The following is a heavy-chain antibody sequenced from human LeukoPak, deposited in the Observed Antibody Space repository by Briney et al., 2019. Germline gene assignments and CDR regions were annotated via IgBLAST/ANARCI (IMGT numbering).Heavy chain of an antibody. V-gene: IGHV3-20*04. D-gene: IGHD3-16*02. J-gene: IGHJ4*02. Sequence: GGSLRLSCAASGFTFSSYAMSWVRQAPGKGLEWVSGINWNGGSTGYADSVKGRFTISRDNAKNSLYLQMNSLRAEDTALYYCARDRDDYVWGSYRYRYFDYWGQGTLVTVSS. CDR2: INWNGGST. CDR1: GFTFSSYA. CDR3: ARDRDDYVWGSYRYRYFDY.